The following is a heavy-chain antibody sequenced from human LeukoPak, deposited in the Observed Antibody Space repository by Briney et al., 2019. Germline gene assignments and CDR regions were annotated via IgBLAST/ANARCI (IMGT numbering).Heavy chain of an antibody. J-gene: IGHJ4*02. Sequence: PGGSLRLSCAASGFTFRNYAMSWVRQAPGKGLEWVSTISDSGGNTYYADSVRGRFTISRDNSKNTLYLQMNSLRAEDTAVYYCARGQGGYYLFRYWGQGTLVTVSS. CDR1: GFTFRNYA. D-gene: IGHD3-22*01. CDR3: ARGQGGYYLFRY. V-gene: IGHV3-23*01. CDR2: ISDSGGNT.